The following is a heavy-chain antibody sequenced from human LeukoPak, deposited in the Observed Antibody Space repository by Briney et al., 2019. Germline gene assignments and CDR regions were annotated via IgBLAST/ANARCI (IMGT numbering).Heavy chain of an antibody. CDR3: ARDSTGTAWQLDY. D-gene: IGHD1-1*01. CDR2: LIPMFRTP. V-gene: IGHV1-69*05. Sequence: SVKVSCRAAGGAFSSYAFSWVRQAPGQGLEWMGGLIPMFRTPNYAQKFLGRVTITTDESTSTAYMELTSLGADDTAVYYCARDSTGTAWQLDYWGQGTLVTVSS. J-gene: IGHJ4*02. CDR1: GGAFSSYA.